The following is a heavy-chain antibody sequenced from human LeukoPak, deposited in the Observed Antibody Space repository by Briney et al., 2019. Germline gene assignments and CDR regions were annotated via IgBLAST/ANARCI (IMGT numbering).Heavy chain of an antibody. CDR3: ARVIVVVPYFDY. J-gene: IGHJ4*02. Sequence: SETLSLTCTVSGGSISSGGYYWSWIRQHPGKGLEWIGYIYYSGSTYYNPSLKSRVTISVDTSKSQFSLKLSSVTAADTAVYYCARVIVVVPYFDYWGQGTLVTVSS. V-gene: IGHV4-31*03. CDR1: GGSISSGGYY. CDR2: IYYSGST. D-gene: IGHD3-22*01.